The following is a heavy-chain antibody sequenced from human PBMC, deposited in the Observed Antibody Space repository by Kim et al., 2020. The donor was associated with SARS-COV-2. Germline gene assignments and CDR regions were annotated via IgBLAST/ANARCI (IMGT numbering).Heavy chain of an antibody. CDR2: IYYSGST. D-gene: IGHD6-19*01. CDR3: ARENIAVAGTRGAFDI. CDR1: GGSISSYY. V-gene: IGHV4-59*01. Sequence: SETLSLTCTVSGGSISSYYWSWIRQPPGKGLEWIGYIYYSGSTNYNPSLKSRVTISVDTSKNQFSLKLSSVTAADTAVYYCARENIAVAGTRGAFDIWGQGTMVTVSS. J-gene: IGHJ3*02.